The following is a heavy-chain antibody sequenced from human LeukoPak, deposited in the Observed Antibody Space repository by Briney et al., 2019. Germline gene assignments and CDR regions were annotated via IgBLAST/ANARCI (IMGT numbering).Heavy chain of an antibody. D-gene: IGHD6-13*01. V-gene: IGHV1-8*01. J-gene: IGHJ4*02. CDR3: ARGRVAAAGKFDY. CDR2: MNPNRGNT. CDR1: GYTFTSYD. Sequence: ASVKVSCKASGYTFTSYDINWVRQATGQGLEWMGWMNPNRGNTGYAQKFQGRVTMTRHTSISTAYMELSSLRSEDTAVYYCARGRVAAAGKFDYWGQGTLVTVSS.